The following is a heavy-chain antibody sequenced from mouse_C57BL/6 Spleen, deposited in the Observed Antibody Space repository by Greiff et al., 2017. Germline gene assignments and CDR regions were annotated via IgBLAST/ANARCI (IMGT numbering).Heavy chain of an antibody. CDR2: IRLKSDNYAT. CDR1: GFTFSNYW. CDR3: TGGWDKEDDY. D-gene: IGHD3-3*01. V-gene: IGHV6-3*01. Sequence: EVKLEESGGGLVQPGGSMKLSCVASGFTFSNYWMNWVRQSPEKGLEWVAQIRLKSDNYATHYAESVKGRFTISRDDSKSSVYLQMNNLRAEDTGIYYCTGGWDKEDDYWGQGTTLTVSS. J-gene: IGHJ2*01.